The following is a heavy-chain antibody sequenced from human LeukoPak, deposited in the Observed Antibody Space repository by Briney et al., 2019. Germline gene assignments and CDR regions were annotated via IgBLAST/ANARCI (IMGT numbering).Heavy chain of an antibody. CDR3: AKDAGASSAFFDL. CDR1: GFTFTDYG. CDR2: INNNGGNT. V-gene: IGHV3-23*01. D-gene: IGHD2-8*02. J-gene: IGHJ4*02. Sequence: GGSLRLSCAAAGFTFTDYGMSWVRQAPGKGLEWVSTINNNGGNTRYADSVKGQFTISRDNSKHTLYLQMNSLTDEDTAIYYCAKDAGASSAFFDLWGQGTLVTVSS.